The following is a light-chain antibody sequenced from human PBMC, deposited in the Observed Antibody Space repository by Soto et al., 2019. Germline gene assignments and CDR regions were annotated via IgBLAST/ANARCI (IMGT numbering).Light chain of an antibody. CDR1: QSISSW. CDR3: QQYNSYSRFT. V-gene: IGKV1-5*01. J-gene: IGKJ3*01. CDR2: DAS. Sequence: DIPMTQSPSTLSASVGDRVTITCRASQSISSWLAWYQQKPGKAPKLLIYDASSLESGVPSRFSGSGSGTEFTLTISSLQPDDFATYYCQQYNSYSRFTFGPGTKLDIK.